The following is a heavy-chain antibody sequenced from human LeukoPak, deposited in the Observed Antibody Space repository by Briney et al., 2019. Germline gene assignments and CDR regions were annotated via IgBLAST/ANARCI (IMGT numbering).Heavy chain of an antibody. CDR2: IYYSGST. CDR3: ARAMYSSSWPRFDY. D-gene: IGHD6-13*01. V-gene: IGHV4-59*01. Sequence: SETLSLTCTVSGGSISSYYWSWIRQPPGKGLEWIGYIYYSGSTNYNPSLKSRVTISVDTSKNQFSLKLSSVTAADTAVYYCARAMYSSSWPRFDYWGQGTLVTVSS. CDR1: GGSISSYY. J-gene: IGHJ4*02.